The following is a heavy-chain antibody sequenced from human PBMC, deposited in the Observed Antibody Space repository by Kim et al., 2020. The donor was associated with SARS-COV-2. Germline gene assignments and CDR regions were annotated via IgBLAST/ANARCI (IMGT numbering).Heavy chain of an antibody. CDR1: GFTFSSYA. D-gene: IGHD3-10*01. Sequence: GGSLRLSCAASGFTFSSYAMSWVRQAPGKGLEWVSAISGSGGSTYYADSVKGRFTISRDNSKNTLYLQMNSLRAEDTAVYYCAKNEGSPRIRDDAFDIWGQGTMVTVSS. V-gene: IGHV3-23*01. J-gene: IGHJ3*02. CDR3: AKNEGSPRIRDDAFDI. CDR2: ISGSGGST.